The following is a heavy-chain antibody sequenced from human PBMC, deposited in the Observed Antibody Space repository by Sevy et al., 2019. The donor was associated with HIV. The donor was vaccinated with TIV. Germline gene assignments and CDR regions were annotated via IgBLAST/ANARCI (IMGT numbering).Heavy chain of an antibody. V-gene: IGHV3-30*04. D-gene: IGHD3-10*01. CDR1: GFTFSSYA. Sequence: GESLKISCAASGFTFSSYAMHWVRQAPGKGLEWVAVISYDGSNKYYADSVKGRFTISRDNSKNTLYLQMNSLRAEDTAVYYCARQTSVRGVSFDYWGQGTLVTVSS. CDR3: ARQTSVRGVSFDY. CDR2: ISYDGSNK. J-gene: IGHJ4*02.